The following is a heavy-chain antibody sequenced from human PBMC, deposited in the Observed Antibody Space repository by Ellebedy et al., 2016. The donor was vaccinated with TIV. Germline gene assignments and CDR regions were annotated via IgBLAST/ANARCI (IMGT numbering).Heavy chain of an antibody. Sequence: PGGSLRLSCGASGFTFSSYGMHWVRQAPGKGLEWVAVIWYDGNNKYYGDSVKGRFTISRDNSKNTLYLQMNSLRAEDTAVYYCARAFYGTYDVYFQHWGQGTLVTVSS. CDR3: ARAFYGTYDVYFQH. V-gene: IGHV3-33*08. J-gene: IGHJ1*01. D-gene: IGHD4-17*01. CDR1: GFTFSSYG. CDR2: IWYDGNNK.